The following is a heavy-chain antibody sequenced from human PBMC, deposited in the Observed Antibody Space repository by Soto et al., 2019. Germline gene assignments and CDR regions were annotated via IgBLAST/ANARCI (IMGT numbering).Heavy chain of an antibody. Sequence: GGSLRLSCAASGFTFSNAWMNWVRQAPGKGLEWVGRIKSKTDGGTTDYAAPVKGRFTISRDDSKNTLYLQMNSLKTEDTAVYYCTTGLGSWYSNFDYWGQGTLVTVSS. CDR3: TTGLGSWYSNFDY. CDR2: IKSKTDGGTT. D-gene: IGHD2-15*01. V-gene: IGHV3-15*07. CDR1: GFTFSNAW. J-gene: IGHJ4*02.